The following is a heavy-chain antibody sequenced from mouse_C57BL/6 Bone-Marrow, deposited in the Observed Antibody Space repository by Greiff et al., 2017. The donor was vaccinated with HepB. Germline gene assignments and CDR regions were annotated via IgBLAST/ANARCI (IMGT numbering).Heavy chain of an antibody. V-gene: IGHV3-6*01. J-gene: IGHJ4*01. CDR2: ISYDGSN. CDR3: ARDAPCTAMDY. Sequence: EVQLQQSGPGLVKPSQSLSLTCSVTGYSITSGYYWNWIRQFPGNKLEWMGYISYDGSNNYNPSLKNRISITRDTSKNQFFLKLNSVTTEDTATYYCARDAPCTAMDYWGQGTSVTVSS. CDR1: GYSITSGYY.